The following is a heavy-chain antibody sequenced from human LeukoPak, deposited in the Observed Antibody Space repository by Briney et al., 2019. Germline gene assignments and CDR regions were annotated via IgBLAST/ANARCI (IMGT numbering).Heavy chain of an antibody. CDR1: GGSISSSSYY. Sequence: SETLSLTCTVSGGSISSSSYYWGWIRQPPGKGLEWIGSIYYSGSTYYNPSLKSRVTISVDTSKNQFSLKLSSVTAADTAVYYCASRPISVDIFDYWGQGTLVTVSS. V-gene: IGHV4-39*07. J-gene: IGHJ4*02. CDR2: IYYSGST. CDR3: ASRPISVDIFDY. D-gene: IGHD6-19*01.